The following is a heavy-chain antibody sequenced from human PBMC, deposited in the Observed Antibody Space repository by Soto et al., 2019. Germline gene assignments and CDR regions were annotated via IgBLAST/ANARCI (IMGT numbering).Heavy chain of an antibody. D-gene: IGHD2-15*01. Sequence: ASVKVSCKASGYTFTSSGISWVRQAPGQGLEWLGWISTDNGNTNYAQHLQGRVSLTTDTSTSTAYMDLRSLRSDDTAVYYCARGPGGTDGPGDYWGQGTLVTVSS. CDR3: ARGPGGTDGPGDY. CDR1: GYTFTSSG. CDR2: ISTDNGNT. V-gene: IGHV1-18*01. J-gene: IGHJ4*02.